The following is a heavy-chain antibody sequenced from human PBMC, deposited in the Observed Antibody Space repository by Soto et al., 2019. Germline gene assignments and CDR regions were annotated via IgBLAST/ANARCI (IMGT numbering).Heavy chain of an antibody. CDR3: ARENPLTMIVVVPSNWFDP. D-gene: IGHD3-22*01. CDR1: GGSVSSGSYY. Sequence: SETLSLTCTVSGGSVSSGSYYWSWIRQPPGKGLEWIGYIYYSGSTNYNPSLKSRVTISVDTSKNQFSLKLSSVTAADTAVYYCARENPLTMIVVVPSNWFDPWGQGTLVTVS. CDR2: IYYSGST. V-gene: IGHV4-61*01. J-gene: IGHJ5*02.